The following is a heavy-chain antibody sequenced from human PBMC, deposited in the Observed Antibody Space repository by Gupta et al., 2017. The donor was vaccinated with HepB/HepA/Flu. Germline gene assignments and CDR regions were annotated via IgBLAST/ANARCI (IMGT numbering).Heavy chain of an antibody. CDR3: ASDLFKPTIFGALDY. J-gene: IGHJ4*02. CDR1: GFTFSNYW. V-gene: IGHV3-7*01. Sequence: EVQLVESGGRLVRPGGSLRLSCAASGFTFSNYWMTWVRQAPGKGLVWVASISEDGSDIYVLDSLRGRFTISRDNTKNSLYLQMNSLGDGDTAVYYCASDLFKPTIFGALDYGGQGALVTVX. CDR2: ISEDGSDI. D-gene: IGHD3-3*01.